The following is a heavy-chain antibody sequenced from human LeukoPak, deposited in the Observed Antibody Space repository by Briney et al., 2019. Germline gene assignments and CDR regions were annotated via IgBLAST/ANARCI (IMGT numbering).Heavy chain of an antibody. Sequence: GRALRLSCAASGFTFSSYGMHWVRQAPGKGLEWVAVIWYDGSNTYYADSVKGRFTISRDNSKNTLYLQMNSLSADDTAVYYCARGGAANDAFDIWGQGTMVTVSS. J-gene: IGHJ3*02. V-gene: IGHV3-33*01. CDR1: GFTFSSYG. D-gene: IGHD2-15*01. CDR3: ARGGAANDAFDI. CDR2: IWYDGSNT.